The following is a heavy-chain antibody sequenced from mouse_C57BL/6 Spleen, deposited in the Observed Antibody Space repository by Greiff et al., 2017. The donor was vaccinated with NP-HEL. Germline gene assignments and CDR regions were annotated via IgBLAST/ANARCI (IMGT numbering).Heavy chain of an antibody. Sequence: VQLKESGAELVKPGASVKLSCTASGFNITDYYMHWVKQRTEQGLEWIGRIDPEDGETKYAPKFQGKATITADTSSNTAYLQLSSLTSEDTAVYYCASGDYYGSSYYAMDYWGQGTSVTVSS. CDR1: GFNITDYY. CDR2: IDPEDGET. D-gene: IGHD1-1*01. CDR3: ASGDYYGSSYYAMDY. V-gene: IGHV14-2*01. J-gene: IGHJ4*01.